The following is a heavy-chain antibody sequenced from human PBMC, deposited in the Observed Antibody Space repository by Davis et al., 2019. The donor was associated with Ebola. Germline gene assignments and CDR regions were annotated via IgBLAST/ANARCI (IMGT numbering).Heavy chain of an antibody. Sequence: GGSLRLSCAASGFTFSDYSMSWIRQAPGKGLEWLGIIYAGDSDSRYSPSFEGQVTISVDRSITTAYLQWRSLRASDTAIYYCARQESLYGWSDYWGQGTLVTVSS. CDR1: GFTFSDYS. D-gene: IGHD3-10*01. J-gene: IGHJ4*02. CDR2: IYAGDSDS. V-gene: IGHV5-51*01. CDR3: ARQESLYGWSDY.